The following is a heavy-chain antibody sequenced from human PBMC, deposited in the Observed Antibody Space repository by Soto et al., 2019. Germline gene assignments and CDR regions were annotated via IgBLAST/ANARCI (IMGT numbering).Heavy chain of an antibody. CDR1: GASFSSFY. D-gene: IGHD3-22*01. J-gene: IGHJ1*01. CDR3: ATYDRRGKLAF. Sequence: PSETLSLTCTVSGASFSSFYWSWIRQVPGKGLEWIGYLYYSGTTNYNPSLKSRVTISVDTSKKQFSLQLTSVTAADTAVYYCATYDRRGKLAFWGQGTLVTVSS. V-gene: IGHV4-59*01. CDR2: LYYSGTT.